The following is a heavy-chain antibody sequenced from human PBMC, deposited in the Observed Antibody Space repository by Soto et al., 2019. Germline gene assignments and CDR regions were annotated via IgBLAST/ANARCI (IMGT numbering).Heavy chain of an antibody. D-gene: IGHD3-10*01. Sequence: EVQLVESGGGLVQPGRSLRLSCAASGFTFDDYAMHWVRQAPGKGLEWVSGISWNSGSIGYADSVKGRFTISRDNAKNSLYLQMNSLRPEDTALYYCAPRTYGSGSYWGHWGQGTLVTVSS. V-gene: IGHV3-9*01. CDR3: APRTYGSGSYWGH. J-gene: IGHJ4*02. CDR2: ISWNSGSI. CDR1: GFTFDDYA.